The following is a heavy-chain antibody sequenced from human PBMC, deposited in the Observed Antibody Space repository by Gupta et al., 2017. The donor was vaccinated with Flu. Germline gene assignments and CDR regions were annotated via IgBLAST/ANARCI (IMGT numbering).Heavy chain of an antibody. J-gene: IGHJ4*02. Sequence: QLQLQESGPGLVKPSETLSLTCTVSGGSISRSSYYWDWIRQPPGKGLEWIGNIYYTGSTNYNPSLKSRVTISADRSRNQISLKLTSVSAADSAVYYCARQEFATSPFDYWGQGTLVTVSS. D-gene: IGHD2/OR15-2a*01. CDR1: GGSISRSSYY. CDR3: ARQEFATSPFDY. V-gene: IGHV4-39*01. CDR2: IYYTGST.